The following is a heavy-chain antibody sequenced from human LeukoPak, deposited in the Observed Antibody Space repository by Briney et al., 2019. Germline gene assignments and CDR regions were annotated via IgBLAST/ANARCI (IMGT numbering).Heavy chain of an antibody. D-gene: IGHD5-24*01. J-gene: IGHJ4*02. CDR2: ISWDGGST. CDR3: ARPERPTEIDPFDY. Sequence: PGGSLRLSCAASGFTFDDYTMHWVRQAPGKGLEWVSLISWDGGSTYYADSVKGRFTISRDNSKNSLYLQMNSLRTEDTALYYCARPERPTEIDPFDYWGQGTLVTVSS. CDR1: GFTFDDYT. V-gene: IGHV3-43*01.